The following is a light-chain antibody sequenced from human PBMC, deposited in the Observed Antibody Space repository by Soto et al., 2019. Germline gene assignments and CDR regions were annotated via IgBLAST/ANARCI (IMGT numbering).Light chain of an antibody. CDR1: QSVSSS. J-gene: IGKJ1*01. Sequence: DMVMTQSPATLSVSPGERATLSFSASQSVSSSLAWYQQKPGRSPRLLIYGASTRAIGIPARFSGSGSGTEFTLTISSLQSEDFAVYYCLQYNNWWTFGQGTKVDIK. V-gene: IGKV3-15*01. CDR3: LQYNNWWT. CDR2: GAS.